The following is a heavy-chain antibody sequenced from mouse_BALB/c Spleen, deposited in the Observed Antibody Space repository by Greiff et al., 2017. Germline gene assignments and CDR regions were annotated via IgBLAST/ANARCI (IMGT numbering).Heavy chain of an antibody. CDR3: ARQNFDY. CDR2: INSNGGST. Sequence: EVQLVESGGGLVKLGGSLKLSCAASGFTFSSYYMSWVRQTPEKRLELVAAINSNGGSTYYPDTVKGRFTISRDNAKNTLYLQMSSLKSEDTALYYCARQNFDYWGQGTTLTVSS. V-gene: IGHV5-6-2*01. CDR1: GFTFSSYY. J-gene: IGHJ2*01.